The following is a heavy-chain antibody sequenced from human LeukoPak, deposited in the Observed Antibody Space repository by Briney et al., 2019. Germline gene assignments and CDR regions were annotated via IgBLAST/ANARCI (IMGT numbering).Heavy chain of an antibody. CDR1: GGSISSYY. CDR3: ASTPQDYGDYGNYYYMDV. V-gene: IGHV4-4*07. D-gene: IGHD4-17*01. CDR2: IYTSGST. Sequence: PLETLSLTCTVSGGSISSYYWSWIRQPAGKGLEWIGRIYTSGSTNYNPSLKSRVTMSVDTSKNQFSLKLSSVTAADTAVYYCASTPQDYGDYGNYYYMDVWGKGTTVTVSS. J-gene: IGHJ6*03.